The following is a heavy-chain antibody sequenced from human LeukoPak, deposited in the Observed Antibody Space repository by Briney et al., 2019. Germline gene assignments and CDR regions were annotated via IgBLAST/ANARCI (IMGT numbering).Heavy chain of an antibody. CDR1: GYTFTGYY. D-gene: IGHD6-19*01. V-gene: IGHV1-2*02. CDR2: INPNSGGT. J-gene: IGHJ3*02. CDR3: ARVRSDYSSGWFLDHDAFDI. Sequence: ASVKVSCRASGYTFTGYYMHWLRQAPGQGLEWMGWINPNSGGTNYAQKFQGRVTMTRDTSISTAYMELSRLRSDDTAVYYCARVRSDYSSGWFLDHDAFDIWGQGTMVTVSS.